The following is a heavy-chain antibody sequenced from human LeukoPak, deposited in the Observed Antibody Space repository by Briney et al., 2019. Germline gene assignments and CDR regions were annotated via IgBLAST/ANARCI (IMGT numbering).Heavy chain of an antibody. CDR1: GFTFSSYA. J-gene: IGHJ5*02. D-gene: IGHD6-13*01. CDR3: AKVMAAAGTYWFDP. Sequence: GGSLRLSCAASGFTFSSYAMSWVRQAPGKGLEWVSAISGSGGSTYYADSVKGRFTISRDNSKNTLYLQMNSLRAEDTAVHYCAKVMAAAGTYWFDPWGKGTMVTVSS. CDR2: ISGSGGST. V-gene: IGHV3-23*01.